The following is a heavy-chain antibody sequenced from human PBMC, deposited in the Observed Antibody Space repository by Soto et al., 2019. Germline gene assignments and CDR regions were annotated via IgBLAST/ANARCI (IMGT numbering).Heavy chain of an antibody. V-gene: IGHV3-74*01. D-gene: IGHD3-3*01. Sequence: GGSLRLSCAASGFAFSSYWMHWVRQAPGKGLVWVSRINSDGSSTSYADSVKGRFTISRDNTKNTLYLQMNSLRAEDTAVYYCASGGYDFWSGQGAFDIWGQGTMVTVSS. CDR2: INSDGSST. CDR3: ASGGYDFWSGQGAFDI. J-gene: IGHJ3*02. CDR1: GFAFSSYW.